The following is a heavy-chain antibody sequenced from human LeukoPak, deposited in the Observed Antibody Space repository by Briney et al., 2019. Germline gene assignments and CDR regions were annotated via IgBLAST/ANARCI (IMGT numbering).Heavy chain of an antibody. V-gene: IGHV4-34*01. D-gene: IGHD3-10*01. CDR2: INQSGST. Sequence: SETLSLTCAVYGGSFSGYYWSWIRQPPGKGLEWIGEINQSGSTNYNPSLKSRVTISLDTSKNQFSLKLSSVTAADTAVYYCARVLGEPGLWGNWFDPWGQGTLVTVSS. CDR1: GGSFSGYY. J-gene: IGHJ5*02. CDR3: ARVLGEPGLWGNWFDP.